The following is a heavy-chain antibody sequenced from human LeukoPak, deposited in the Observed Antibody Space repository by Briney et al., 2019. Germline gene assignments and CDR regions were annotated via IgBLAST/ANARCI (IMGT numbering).Heavy chain of an antibody. CDR1: GGSISSSNW. CDR2: IYHSGST. CDR3: ARLVRRSVVPAAYMRHDAFDI. D-gene: IGHD2-2*01. J-gene: IGHJ3*02. V-gene: IGHV4-4*02. Sequence: PSGTLSLTCAVSGGSISSSNWWSWVRQPPGKGLEWIGEIYHSGSTNYNPSLKSRVTISVDTSKNQFSLKLSSVTAADTAVYYCARLVRRSVVPAAYMRHDAFDIWGQGTMVTVSS.